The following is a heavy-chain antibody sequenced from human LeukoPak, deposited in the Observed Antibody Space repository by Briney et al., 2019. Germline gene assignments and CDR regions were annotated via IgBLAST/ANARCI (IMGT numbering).Heavy chain of an antibody. CDR1: GRSFSGYY. CDR3: ASDTRSYYYYYMDV. V-gene: IGHV4-34*01. Sequence: SETLSLTCAVYGRSFSGYYWSWIRQPPGKGLEWIGEINHSGSTNYNPSLKSRVTISVDTSKNQFSLKLSSVTAADTAVYYCASDTRSYYYYYMDVWGKGTTVTVSS. J-gene: IGHJ6*03. D-gene: IGHD5-18*01. CDR2: INHSGST.